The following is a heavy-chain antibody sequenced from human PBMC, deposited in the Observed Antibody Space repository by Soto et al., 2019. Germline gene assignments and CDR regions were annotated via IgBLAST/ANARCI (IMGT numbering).Heavy chain of an antibody. V-gene: IGHV3-9*01. CDR3: AKEAYGMDV. CDR2: ISWNSNSI. CDR1: GFTFDDYV. Sequence: EVQLVESGGGLVQPGRSLRLSCAASGFTFDDYVMHWVRQAPGKGLEWVSGISWNSNSIGYADSVKGRFIISRDNAKNSLHLQMNSLRAEDTALYYCAKEAYGMDVWGQGTMVTVSS. J-gene: IGHJ6*02.